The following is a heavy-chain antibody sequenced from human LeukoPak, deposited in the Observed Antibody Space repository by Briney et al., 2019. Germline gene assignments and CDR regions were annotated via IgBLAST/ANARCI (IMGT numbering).Heavy chain of an antibody. Sequence: PGGSLRLSCEASGFTVSSTHMVWVRQAPGKGLEWVASIKQDESEKYYVDSVKGRFTISRDNAKNSVSLQMGSLRVEDTAVYYCARQSSGRYSLFFDYWGQGILVTVSS. V-gene: IGHV3-7*03. CDR2: IKQDESEK. J-gene: IGHJ4*02. CDR1: GFTVSSTH. D-gene: IGHD1-26*01. CDR3: ARQSSGRYSLFFDY.